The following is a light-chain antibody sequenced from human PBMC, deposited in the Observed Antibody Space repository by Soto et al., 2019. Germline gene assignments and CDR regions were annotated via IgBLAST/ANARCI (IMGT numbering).Light chain of an antibody. J-gene: IGKJ5*01. CDR3: QQVNSYPQT. Sequence: IQLTQSPSSLSASVGDRFTISFRASQGIGTYLDWYQQKPGKAPKLLIYAAFTLHSGVPARFSGSRSGTDFTLTISSLQPEDFATYYCQQVNSYPQTFGQGTRLEI. V-gene: IGKV1-9*01. CDR2: AAF. CDR1: QGIGTY.